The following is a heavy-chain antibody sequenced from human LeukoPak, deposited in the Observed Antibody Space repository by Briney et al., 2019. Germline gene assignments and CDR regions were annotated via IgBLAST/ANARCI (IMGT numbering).Heavy chain of an antibody. CDR1: GFTRSSNY. CDR3: ARLWFGEFLDAFDI. J-gene: IGHJ3*02. CDR2: IYSGGST. D-gene: IGHD3-10*01. Sequence: GSLRLSCATSGFTRSSNYMNWVRQAPGKGLEWVSVIYSGGSTYYADSVKGRFTISRDNSKNTLYLQMNSLRAEDTAVYYCARLWFGEFLDAFDIWGQGTMVTVSS. V-gene: IGHV3-53*01.